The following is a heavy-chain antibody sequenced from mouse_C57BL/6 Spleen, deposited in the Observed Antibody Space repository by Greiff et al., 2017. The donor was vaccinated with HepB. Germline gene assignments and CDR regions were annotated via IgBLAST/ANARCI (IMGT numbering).Heavy chain of an antibody. D-gene: IGHD2-4*01. Sequence: EVKLVESGGGLVKPGGSLKLSCAASGFTFSSYAMSWVRQTPEKRLEWVATISDGGSYTYYPDNVKGRFTISRDNAKNNLYLQLSHLKSEDTAMYYCARGLYDYSYAMDYWGQGTSVTVSS. CDR2: ISDGGSYT. V-gene: IGHV5-4*03. CDR1: GFTFSSYA. J-gene: IGHJ4*01. CDR3: ARGLYDYSYAMDY.